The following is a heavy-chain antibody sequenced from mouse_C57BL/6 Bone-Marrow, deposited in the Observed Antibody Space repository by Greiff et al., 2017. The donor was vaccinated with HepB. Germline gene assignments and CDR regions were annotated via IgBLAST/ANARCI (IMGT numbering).Heavy chain of an antibody. CDR3: ARSGIHVWSPYFDY. CDR2: INPNNGGT. V-gene: IGHV1-26*01. Sequence: EVQLQQSGPELVKPGASVKISCKASGYTFTDYYMNWVKQSHGKSLEWIGDINPNNGGTSYNQKFKGKATLTVDKSSSTAYMERRSLTSEDSAVYYCARSGIHVWSPYFDYWGQGTTLTVSS. J-gene: IGHJ2*01. D-gene: IGHD2-10*02. CDR1: GYTFTDYY.